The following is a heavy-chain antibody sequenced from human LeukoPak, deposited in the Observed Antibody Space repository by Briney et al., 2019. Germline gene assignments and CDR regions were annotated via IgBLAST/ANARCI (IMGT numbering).Heavy chain of an antibody. CDR3: ARVKDYYDSSGYFDY. D-gene: IGHD3-22*01. Sequence: PSETLSLTCTVSGYSISSGYYWGWIRQPPGQGLEWIGSIYHSGSTYYNPSLKSRVTISVDTSKNQVSLKLSSVTAADTAVYYCARVKDYYDSSGYFDYWDQGTLVTVSS. V-gene: IGHV4-38-2*02. J-gene: IGHJ4*02. CDR2: IYHSGST. CDR1: GYSISSGYY.